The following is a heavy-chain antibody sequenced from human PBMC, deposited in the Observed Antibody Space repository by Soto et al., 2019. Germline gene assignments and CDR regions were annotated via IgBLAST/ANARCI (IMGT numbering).Heavy chain of an antibody. CDR1: GASVGGHY. CDR2: VVYTGST. CDR3: ARRNYFESSGYNHFDY. Sequence: QVQLQESGPGLVKPSETLSLTCQVSGASVGGHYWSWIGQPPGKGLEWIGFVVYTGSTKTNPFLKSRATTSIDTSNNPFSLTLRSVTAADTAVYFCARRNYFESSGYNHFDYWGQGILVTVSS. J-gene: IGHJ4*02. D-gene: IGHD3-22*01. V-gene: IGHV4-59*02.